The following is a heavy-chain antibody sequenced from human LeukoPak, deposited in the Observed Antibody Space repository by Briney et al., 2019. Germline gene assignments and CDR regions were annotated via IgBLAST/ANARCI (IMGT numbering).Heavy chain of an antibody. V-gene: IGHV3-20*04. J-gene: IGHJ4*02. CDR3: ARDEGEYSSSSYFDY. CDR1: GFTFDDYG. Sequence: PAGGSLRLSCAASGFTFDDYGMSWVRQAPGKGLEWVSGINWNGGSTGYADSVKGRFTISRDNAKNSLYLQMNSLRAEDTALYYCARDEGEYSSSSYFDYWGQGTLVTVSP. D-gene: IGHD6-6*01. CDR2: INWNGGST.